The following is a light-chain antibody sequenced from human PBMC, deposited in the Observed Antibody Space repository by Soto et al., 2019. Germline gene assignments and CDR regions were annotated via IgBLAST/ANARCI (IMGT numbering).Light chain of an antibody. V-gene: IGKV3-20*01. Sequence: EIVLTQSPGTLSLSPGERATLSCRASQSVSNSYLVWYQQKPGQAPRLLIYGASSRATGVPDRFSGSGSGTDFTLTISRLEAEDFAVYYCQQYGSSPLTFGGGTKVEIK. CDR2: GAS. CDR3: QQYGSSPLT. CDR1: QSVSNSY. J-gene: IGKJ4*01.